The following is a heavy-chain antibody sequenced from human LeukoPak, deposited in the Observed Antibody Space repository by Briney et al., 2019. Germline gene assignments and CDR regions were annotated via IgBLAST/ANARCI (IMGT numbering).Heavy chain of an antibody. CDR3: ARDPLTPKIAAAGTGFY. CDR2: IKQDGSEK. D-gene: IGHD6-13*01. CDR1: GFTFSSYW. J-gene: IGHJ4*02. V-gene: IGHV3-7*01. Sequence: GGSLRLSCAASGFTFSSYWMSWARQAPGKGLEWVANIKQDGSEKYYVDSVKGRFTISRDNAKNSLYLQMNSLRAEDTAVYYCARDPLTPKIAAAGTGFYWGRGTLVTVSS.